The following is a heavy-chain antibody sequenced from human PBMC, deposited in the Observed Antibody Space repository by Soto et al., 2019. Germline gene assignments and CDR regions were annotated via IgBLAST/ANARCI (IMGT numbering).Heavy chain of an antibody. Sequence: SLRLSCTASLFTFDDYAMHWVLKTPGKGLEWVSGISWNSGSIGYADSVKGRFTISRDNAKNSLYLQMNSLRAEDTALYYCAKDIAAADPYYFDYWGQGTLVTVSS. V-gene: IGHV3-9*01. CDR3: AKDIAAADPYYFDY. CDR1: LFTFDDYA. CDR2: ISWNSGSI. D-gene: IGHD6-13*01. J-gene: IGHJ4*02.